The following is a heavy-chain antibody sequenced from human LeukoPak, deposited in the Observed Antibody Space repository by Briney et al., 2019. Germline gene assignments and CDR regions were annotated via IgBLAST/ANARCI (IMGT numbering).Heavy chain of an antibody. V-gene: IGHV5-51*01. CDR1: GYSFTSYW. CDR3: ARVYSSSSINFDY. CDR2: IYPGDSDT. J-gene: IGHJ4*02. Sequence: GESLKISCKGSGYSFTSYWIGWVRQMPGKGLEWMGIIYPGDSDTRYSPSFQGRVTISADKSISTAYLQWSSLKASDTAMYYCARVYSSSSINFDYWGQGTLVTVSS. D-gene: IGHD6-6*01.